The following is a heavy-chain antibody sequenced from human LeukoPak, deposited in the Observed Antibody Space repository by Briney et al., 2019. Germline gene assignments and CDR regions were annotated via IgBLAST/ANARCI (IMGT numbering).Heavy chain of an antibody. CDR1: GYTFTSYG. CDR3: ASSYRYGDYDGY. J-gene: IGHJ4*02. V-gene: IGHV1-18*01. D-gene: IGHD3-16*02. CDR2: ISAYNGNT. Sequence: ASVKVSCKASGYTFTSYGISWVRQAPGQGLEWMGWISAYNGNTNYAQKLQGRVTMTTDTSTSTAYMELRSLRSDDTAVYYCASSYRYGDYDGYWGQGTLVTVSS.